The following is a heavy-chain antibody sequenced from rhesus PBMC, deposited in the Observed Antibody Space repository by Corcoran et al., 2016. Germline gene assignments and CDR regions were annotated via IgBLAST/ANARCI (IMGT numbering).Heavy chain of an antibody. V-gene: IGHV3S5*01. Sequence: EVQLVESGGGLVQPGGSLRLSCAASGFTFSNYGMSWVRQAPGKGLEWVSYISTGGGSTYYADSVKDRFTISRDNSKNTLSLQMNSLRAEDTAVYYCAKCYSGSYYYDYWGQGVLVTVSS. CDR3: AKCYSGSYYYDY. CDR1: GFTFSNYG. D-gene: IGHD3-16*01. J-gene: IGHJ4*01. CDR2: ISTGGGST.